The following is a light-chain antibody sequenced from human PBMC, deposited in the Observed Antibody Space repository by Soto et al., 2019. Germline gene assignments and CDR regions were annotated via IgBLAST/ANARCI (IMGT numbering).Light chain of an antibody. CDR2: EVS. V-gene: IGLV2-8*01. J-gene: IGLJ1*01. CDR1: SSDVGGYNY. CDR3: SSYAGSNNFV. Sequence: QSVLTQPPSASGSPGQSVTISCTGTSSDVGGYNYVSWYQQHPGKAPKLMIYEVSKRPSGVPDRFSGSKSGNTASLTVSGLQAEDEADEYCSSYAGSNNFVFGTGTKVTVL.